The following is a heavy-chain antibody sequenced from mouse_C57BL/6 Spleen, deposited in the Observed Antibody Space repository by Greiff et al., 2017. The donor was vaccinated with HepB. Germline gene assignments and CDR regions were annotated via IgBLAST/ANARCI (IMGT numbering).Heavy chain of an antibody. CDR3: ARTTVHAMDY. D-gene: IGHD1-1*01. V-gene: IGHV5-17*01. CDR2: ISSGSSTI. CDR1: GFTFSDYG. Sequence: DVKLQESGGGLVKPGGSLKLSCAASGFTFSDYGMHWVRQAPEKGLEWVAYISSGSSTIYYADTVKGRFTISRDNAKNTLFLQMTSLRSEDTAMYYCARTTVHAMDYWGQGTSVTVSS. J-gene: IGHJ4*01.